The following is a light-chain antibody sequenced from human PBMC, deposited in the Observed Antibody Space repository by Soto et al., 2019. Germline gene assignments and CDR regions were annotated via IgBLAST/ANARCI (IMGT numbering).Light chain of an antibody. CDR3: AAWDDSLSGHVV. Sequence: VLTQPPSASGTPGQRVTISCSGSSSNIGSNYVYWYQQLPGTAPKLLIYRNNQRPSGLPDRFSGSKSGTSASLAISGLRSEDEADYYCAAWDDSLSGHVVFGGGTKLTVL. CDR1: SSNIGSNY. CDR2: RNN. V-gene: IGLV1-47*01. J-gene: IGLJ2*01.